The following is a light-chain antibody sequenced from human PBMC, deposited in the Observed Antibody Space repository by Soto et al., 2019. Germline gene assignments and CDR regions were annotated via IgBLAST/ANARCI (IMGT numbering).Light chain of an antibody. V-gene: IGKV3-20*01. Sequence: EIVLTQSPGTLSLSPGERAILSCRASQSVSSSYLAWYQQKPGQAPRLLIYGASSRATGIPDRFSGSGSGTDFTLTISRLEPEDFAVYYCQQYGNSSLTFGGGTKVDIK. CDR3: QQYGNSSLT. J-gene: IGKJ4*01. CDR1: QSVSSSY. CDR2: GAS.